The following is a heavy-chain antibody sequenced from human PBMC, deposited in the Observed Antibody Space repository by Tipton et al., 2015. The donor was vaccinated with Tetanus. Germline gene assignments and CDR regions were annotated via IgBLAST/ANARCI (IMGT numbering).Heavy chain of an antibody. D-gene: IGHD3-22*01. V-gene: IGHV4-30-4*01. CDR2: IYKSGNT. CDR1: VGSISSGDYY. J-gene: IGHJ6*03. Sequence: TLPLTCTVSVGSISSGDYYWSWVRQSPGEGLEWIGHIYKSGNTYYKPSLKSRVVISIDASKNQFSLKLNSMTAADTAVYYCARVGYYYYYMDVWGKGTTVTVSS. CDR3: ARVGYYYYYMDV.